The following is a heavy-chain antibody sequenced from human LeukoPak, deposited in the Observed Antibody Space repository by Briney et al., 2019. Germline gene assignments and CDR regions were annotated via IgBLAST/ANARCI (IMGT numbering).Heavy chain of an antibody. D-gene: IGHD1-20*01. CDR3: ARSGYNCPTGDY. V-gene: IGHV3-21*01. J-gene: IGHJ4*02. CDR2: ISGSGSNT. CDR1: GFAFSTYA. Sequence: GGSLKLSCAASGFAFSTYAMSWVRQAPGKGLEWVSSISGSGSNTYYADSVKGRFTISRDNAKNSLYLQMNSLRAEDTAVYYCARSGYNCPTGDYWGQGTLVTVSS.